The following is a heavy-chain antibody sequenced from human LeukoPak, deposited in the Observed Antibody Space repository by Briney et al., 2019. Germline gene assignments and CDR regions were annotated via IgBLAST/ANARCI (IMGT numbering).Heavy chain of an antibody. Sequence: SRGSPRDSRAASGFSSSEIFKSWVCQAPGKGLEWVSVIYSGGSTYYADSVKGRFTISRDNSKNTLYLQMNSLRAEDTAVYYCARDAIASILRCSVFDYGGQGTLVTVSS. J-gene: IGHJ4*02. CDR1: GFSSSEIF. CDR2: IYSGGST. D-gene: IGHD4-17*01. CDR3: ARDAIASILRCSVFDY. V-gene: IGHV3-53*01.